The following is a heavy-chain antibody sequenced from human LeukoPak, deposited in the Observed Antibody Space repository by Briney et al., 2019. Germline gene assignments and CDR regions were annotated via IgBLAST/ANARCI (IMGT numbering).Heavy chain of an antibody. D-gene: IGHD4-17*01. CDR2: IMPLFGTA. J-gene: IGHJ5*02. V-gene: IGHV1-69*05. CDR3: ARDVHGDYGSGWFDP. Sequence: SVKVSXKTSGGTFNNSAISWMRRAPGQGLEWLGGIMPLFGTAGYAQKFQGRVTITKDESTRTVYLELTSLTSDDTAVYYCARDVHGDYGSGWFDPWGQGTLVSVSS. CDR1: GGTFNNSA.